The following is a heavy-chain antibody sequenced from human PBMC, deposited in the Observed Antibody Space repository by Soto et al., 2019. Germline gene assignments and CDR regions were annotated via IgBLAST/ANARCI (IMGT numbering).Heavy chain of an antibody. CDR1: GYSISSGYY. Sequence: SETLSLTCAVSGYSISSGYYWGWIRQPPGKGLEWIGSIYHSGSTYYNPSLKSRVTISVDTSKNQFSLKLSSVTAADTAVYYCARDNIQGSGWFTDYWGQGTLVTVSS. CDR3: ARDNIQGSGWFTDY. CDR2: IYHSGST. V-gene: IGHV4-38-2*02. D-gene: IGHD6-19*01. J-gene: IGHJ4*02.